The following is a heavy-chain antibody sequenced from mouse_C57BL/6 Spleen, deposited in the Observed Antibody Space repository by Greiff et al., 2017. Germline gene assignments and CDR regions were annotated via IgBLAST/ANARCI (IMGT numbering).Heavy chain of an antibody. Sequence: EVKLVESGGGLVKPGGSLKLSCAASGFTFSSYTMSWVRQTPEKRLEWVATSSGGGGNTYYPDSVKGRFTISRDNAKNTLYLQMSSLRSEDTALYYCARRDSNYFFFAYWGQGTLVTVSA. D-gene: IGHD2-5*01. V-gene: IGHV5-9*01. CDR2: SSGGGGNT. J-gene: IGHJ3*01. CDR1: GFTFSSYT. CDR3: ARRDSNYFFFAY.